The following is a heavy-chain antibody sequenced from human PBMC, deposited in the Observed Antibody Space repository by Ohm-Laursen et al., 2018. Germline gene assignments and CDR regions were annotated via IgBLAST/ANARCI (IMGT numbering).Heavy chain of an antibody. CDR1: GFTFSIYG. J-gene: IGHJ2*01. V-gene: IGHV3-33*06. CDR2: MWANGRDK. CDR3: AKDRPQWYFDL. Sequence: SLRLSCAASGFTFSIYGIHWVRQAPGKGLEWVAVMWANGRDKYYADSVKGRFTVSRDNSKNTLYLQMTSLRDEDTAAYYCAKDRPQWYFDLWGRGTLVTVSS.